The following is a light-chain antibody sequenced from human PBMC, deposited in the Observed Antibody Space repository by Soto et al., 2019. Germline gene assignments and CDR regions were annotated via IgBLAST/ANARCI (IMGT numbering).Light chain of an antibody. J-gene: IGKJ4*01. Sequence: EVVMTQSPATLSVSPGERATLSWRASQSVSSNLAWYQQKHGQAPRLLIYGASTRATGIPARFSGSGSGTDFTLTISRLEPEYFAVYYCQQYGSSLTFGGGTKV. CDR2: GAS. V-gene: IGKV3-15*01. CDR3: QQYGSSLT. CDR1: QSVSSN.